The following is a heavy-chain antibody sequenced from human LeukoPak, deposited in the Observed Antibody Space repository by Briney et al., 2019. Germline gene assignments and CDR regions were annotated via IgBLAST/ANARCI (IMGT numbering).Heavy chain of an antibody. V-gene: IGHV4-30-4*07. CDR3: ARAFPRYYYMDV. J-gene: IGHJ6*03. CDR2: IYYSGST. CDR1: GGSISSGGYS. Sequence: SQTLSLTCAVSGGSISSGGYSWSWIRQPPGKGLEWIGYIYYSGSTNYNPSLKSRVTISVDTSKNQFSLKLSSVTAADTAVYYCARAFPRYYYMDVWGKGTTVTVSS. D-gene: IGHD2/OR15-2a*01.